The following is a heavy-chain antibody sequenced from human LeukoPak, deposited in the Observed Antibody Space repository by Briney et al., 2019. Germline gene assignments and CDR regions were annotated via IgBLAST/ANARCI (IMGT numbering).Heavy chain of an antibody. J-gene: IGHJ4*02. V-gene: IGHV3-64D*06. D-gene: IGHD6-13*01. Sequence: QPGGSLRPSCSASGFTFNRFYLHWVRQAPGKGLEFDSHISSNGATTYYADSVKGRFTISRDNSKNTLYLQMSSLRADDTAVYYCVKDRRRAAPNNDFFDSWGQGALVTVSS. CDR1: GFTFNRFY. CDR3: VKDRRRAAPNNDFFDS. CDR2: ISSNGATT.